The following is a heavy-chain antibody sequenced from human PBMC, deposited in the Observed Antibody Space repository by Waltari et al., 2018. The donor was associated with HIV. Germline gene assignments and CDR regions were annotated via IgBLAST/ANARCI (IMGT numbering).Heavy chain of an antibody. D-gene: IGHD3-16*02. V-gene: IGHV4-38-2*01. J-gene: IGHJ4*02. Sequence: QVQLQESGPGLVKPSETLSLTCAVSGYSISSGYSWGWIRQPPGKGLEWIGSIYHSGSTYYNPSLKSRVTISVDTSKNQFSLKLSSVTAADTAVYYCARITYYDYVWGSYRHTFDYWGQGTLVTVSS. CDR2: IYHSGST. CDR1: GYSISSGYS. CDR3: ARITYYDYVWGSYRHTFDY.